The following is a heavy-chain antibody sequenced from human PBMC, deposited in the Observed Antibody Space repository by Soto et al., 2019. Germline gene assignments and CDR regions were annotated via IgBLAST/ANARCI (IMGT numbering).Heavy chain of an antibody. V-gene: IGHV3-23*01. D-gene: IGHD3-16*01. CDR2: VGGSDGDSNGVA. J-gene: IGHJ3*01. CDR3: VKSGRNWGAFVL. Sequence: QLLESGGDRVQPGKSLRLSCAASGFMLDNYAMSGIRQAPGKGPAWVSTVGGSDGDSNGVAGYEDSVRGRFIISRDMSANILSLLMDNLRAVDTARYYCVKSGRNWGAFVLLGQGTKFVVSS. CDR1: GFMLDNYA.